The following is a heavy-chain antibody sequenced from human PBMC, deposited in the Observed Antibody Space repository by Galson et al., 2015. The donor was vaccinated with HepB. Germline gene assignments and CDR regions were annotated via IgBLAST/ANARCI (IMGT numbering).Heavy chain of an antibody. V-gene: IGHV1-18*04. J-gene: IGHJ5*02. CDR2: ISAYNGNT. CDR3: ARDRRIHHGGRFDP. D-gene: IGHD3-16*01. Sequence: SVKVSCKASGYTFTSYGISWVRQAPGQGLEWMGWISAYNGNTDYAQKLQGRVTMTTDTSTSTAYMELRSLRSDDTAVYYCARDRRIHHGGRFDPWGQGTLVTVSS. CDR1: GYTFTSYG.